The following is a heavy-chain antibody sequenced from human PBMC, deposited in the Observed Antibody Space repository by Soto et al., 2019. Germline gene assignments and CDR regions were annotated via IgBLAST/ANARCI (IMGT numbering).Heavy chain of an antibody. CDR3: ARGRVADYGDYNLYFDY. J-gene: IGHJ4*02. D-gene: IGHD4-17*01. V-gene: IGHV1-2*04. Sequence: EASVKVSCKASGYTFTGYYMHWVRQAPGQGLEWMGWINPNSGGTNYAQKFQGWVTMTRDTSISTAYMELSRLRSDDTAVYYCARGRVADYGDYNLYFDYWGQGTLVTVSS. CDR1: GYTFTGYY. CDR2: INPNSGGT.